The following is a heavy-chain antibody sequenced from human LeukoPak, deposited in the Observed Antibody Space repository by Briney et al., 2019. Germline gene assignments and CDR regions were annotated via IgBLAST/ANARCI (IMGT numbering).Heavy chain of an antibody. J-gene: IGHJ4*02. V-gene: IGHV3-30*01. D-gene: IGHD6-13*01. CDR3: ARDSYSSSWFDSDY. CDR2: ISYDGSNK. CDR1: GFTFSSYA. Sequence: GGSLRLSCAASGFTFSSYAMHWVRQAPGKGLEWVAVISYDGSNKYYADSVKGRFTISRDNSKNTLYLRMNSLRAEDTAVYYCARDSYSSSWFDSDYWGQGTLVTVSS.